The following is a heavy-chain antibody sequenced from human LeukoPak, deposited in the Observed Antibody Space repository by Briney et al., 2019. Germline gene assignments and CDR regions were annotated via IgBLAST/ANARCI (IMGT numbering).Heavy chain of an antibody. CDR2: ISGSGGST. D-gene: IGHD4-17*01. CDR1: GFTFSSYA. J-gene: IGHJ4*02. Sequence: GGSLRLSCAASGFTFSSYAMSWVRQAPGKGLEWVSAISGSGGSTYYADSVKGRFTISRDNSKNTLYLQMNSLRAEDTAVYYRANPYGDPYYFDYWGQGTLVTVSS. V-gene: IGHV3-23*01. CDR3: ANPYGDPYYFDY.